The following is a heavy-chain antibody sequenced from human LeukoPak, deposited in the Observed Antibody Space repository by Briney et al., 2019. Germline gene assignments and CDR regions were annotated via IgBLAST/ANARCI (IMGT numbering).Heavy chain of an antibody. V-gene: IGHV4-34*11. D-gene: IGHD3-16*01. J-gene: IGHJ6*03. CDR2: IYYSGST. CDR1: GGSFSGYY. CDR3: ARARSIMSYYYYYYMDV. Sequence: SETLSLTCDVYGGSFSGYYWSWIRQPPGKGLEWIGYIYYSGSTNYNPSLKSRVTISVDTSKNQFSLKLSSVTAADTAVYCCARARSIMSYYYYYYMDVWGKGTTVTVSS.